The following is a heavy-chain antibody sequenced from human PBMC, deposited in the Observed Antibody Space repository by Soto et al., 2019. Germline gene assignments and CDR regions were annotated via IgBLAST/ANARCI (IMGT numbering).Heavy chain of an antibody. CDR1: GYTFTSYY. D-gene: IGHD3-16*02. CDR2: INPSGGST. CDR3: ARVATYYDYVWGSYRSAYYFDY. Sequence: QVQLVQSGAEVKKPGASVKVSCKASGYTFTSYYMHWVLQAPVQGLEWMGIINPSGGSTSYAQKFQGRVTMTRDTSTSKVYMELSSLRSEDTALYYCARVATYYDYVWGSYRSAYYFDYLGQGTLVTVSS. J-gene: IGHJ4*02. V-gene: IGHV1-46*01.